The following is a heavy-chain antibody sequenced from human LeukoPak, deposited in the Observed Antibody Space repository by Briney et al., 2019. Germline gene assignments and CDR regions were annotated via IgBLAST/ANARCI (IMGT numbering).Heavy chain of an antibody. Sequence: GESLRLSCAASGFTFSSYSMNWVRQAPGKGLEWVSSISSSSSYIYYADSVKGRFTISRDNSKNTLYLHMNSLRDDDTAVYYCVRGVGVSRFNYLDPWGQGTLVIVSS. V-gene: IGHV3-21*01. D-gene: IGHD1-7*01. CDR1: GFTFSSYS. CDR2: ISSSSSYI. CDR3: VRGVGVSRFNYLDP. J-gene: IGHJ5*02.